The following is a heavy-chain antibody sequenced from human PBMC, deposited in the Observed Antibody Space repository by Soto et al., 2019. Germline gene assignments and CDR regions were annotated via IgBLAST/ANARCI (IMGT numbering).Heavy chain of an antibody. V-gene: IGHV3-21*01. Sequence: EVQLVESGGGLVKPGGSLRLSCAASEFTFSSYSMNWVRQAPGKGLEWVSSISSSSSYIYYADSVKGRFTISRDNAKNSLYPQMYSLRAEDTAVYYCARGLEVATIFGVVTPYPYGTDVWRQGTTFTVSS. CDR3: ARGLEVATIFGVVTPYPYGTDV. CDR2: ISSSSSYI. CDR1: EFTFSSYS. J-gene: IGHJ6*02. D-gene: IGHD3-3*01.